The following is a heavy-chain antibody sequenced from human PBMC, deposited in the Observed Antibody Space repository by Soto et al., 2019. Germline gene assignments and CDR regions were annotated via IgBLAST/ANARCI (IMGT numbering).Heavy chain of an antibody. D-gene: IGHD6-19*01. CDR3: AIGASSRWIRGAYGMDV. J-gene: IGHJ6*02. CDR1: GFTFSNYG. Sequence: EVQLVESGEGLVQPGGSLRLSCAASGFTFSNYGMHWVRQAPGKGLEYVSGISSNGGSTNYVDSVKGRFTISRDNSKNPLYLQMGSLTAEDMAVYYCAIGASSRWIRGAYGMDVWGPGTTVTVSS. V-gene: IGHV3-64*02. CDR2: ISSNGGST.